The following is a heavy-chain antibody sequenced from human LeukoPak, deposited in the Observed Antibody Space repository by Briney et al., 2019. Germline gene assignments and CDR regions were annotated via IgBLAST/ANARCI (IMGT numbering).Heavy chain of an antibody. CDR2: IIPIFGTA. Sequence: ASVKASCKASGGTFSSYAISWVRQAPGQGLEWMGGIIPIFGTANYAQKFQGRVTITTDESTSTAYMELSSLRSEDTAVYYCAMTNSSSSPWDYYYYYMDVWGKGTTVTVSS. CDR1: GGTFSSYA. V-gene: IGHV1-69*05. D-gene: IGHD6-6*01. J-gene: IGHJ6*03. CDR3: AMTNSSSSPWDYYYYYMDV.